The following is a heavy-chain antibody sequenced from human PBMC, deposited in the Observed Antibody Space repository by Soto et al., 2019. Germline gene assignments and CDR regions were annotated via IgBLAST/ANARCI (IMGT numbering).Heavy chain of an antibody. Sequence: GGSLRLSCAASGFTFSSYAMSWVRQAPGKGLEWVSAISGSGGSTYYADSVKGRFTISRDNSKNTLYLQMNSLRAEDTAVYYCAKGGRDDILTGYYSPFDYWGQGTLVTVSS. CDR1: GFTFSSYA. CDR2: ISGSGGST. J-gene: IGHJ4*02. V-gene: IGHV3-23*01. CDR3: AKGGRDDILTGYYSPFDY. D-gene: IGHD3-9*01.